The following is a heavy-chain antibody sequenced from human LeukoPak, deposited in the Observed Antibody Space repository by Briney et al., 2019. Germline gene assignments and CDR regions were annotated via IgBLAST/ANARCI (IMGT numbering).Heavy chain of an antibody. D-gene: IGHD1-26*01. CDR1: GGSISTYY. V-gene: IGHV4-59*01. Sequence: SETLSLTCAVSGGSISTYYWTWIRQPPGKGLEWIRYVDYSGSTNSNPSLKSRVTLSVDSSRNQFSLKVNSVTAADTAVYYCARVGSYCFDLWGRGTLVTVSS. J-gene: IGHJ2*01. CDR2: VDYSGST. CDR3: ARVGSYCFDL.